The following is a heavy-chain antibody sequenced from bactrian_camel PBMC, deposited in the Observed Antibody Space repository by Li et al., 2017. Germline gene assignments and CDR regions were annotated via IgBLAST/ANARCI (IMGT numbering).Heavy chain of an antibody. V-gene: IGHV3S9*01. CDR1: GFTGSSYC. CDR2: LDSVGSI. D-gene: IGHD3*01. CDR3: AAEFRFRGRPCSMVWKDYAY. J-gene: IGHJ4*01. Sequence: VQLVESGGGSVQAGGSLRLSCAASGFTGSSYCMGWFRQVPGKEREGVAVLDSVGSINYADSVKGRFVVSQGSAKNTVYLQMKSLEPEDTAMYYCAAEFRFRGRPCSMVWKDYAYRGQGTQVTVS.